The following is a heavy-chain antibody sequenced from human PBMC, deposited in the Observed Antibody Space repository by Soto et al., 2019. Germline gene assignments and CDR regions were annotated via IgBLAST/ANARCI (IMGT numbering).Heavy chain of an antibody. J-gene: IGHJ6*02. Sequence: XGFLRLSFAASGFTFSSYCVHWVGQAPGKGLEWVAVISYDGSNKYYADSVKGRFTISRDNSKNTLYLQMNSLRAEDTAVYYCAKDWSYDFWSGYYPLYYYYGMDVWGQGTTVTVSS. CDR1: GFTFSSYC. CDR3: AKDWSYDFWSGYYPLYYYYGMDV. CDR2: ISYDGSNK. D-gene: IGHD3-3*01. V-gene: IGHV3-30*18.